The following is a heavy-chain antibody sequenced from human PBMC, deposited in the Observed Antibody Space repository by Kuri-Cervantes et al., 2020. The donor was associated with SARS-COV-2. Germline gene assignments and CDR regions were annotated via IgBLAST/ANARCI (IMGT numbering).Heavy chain of an antibody. D-gene: IGHD5-18*01. V-gene: IGHV3-21*01. Sequence: GESLKISCAASGFTFSSYSMNWVRQAPGKGLEWVSSISSSSSYIYHADSVKGRFTISRDNAKNSLYLQMNSLRAEDTAVYYCARQRDAAMDTASPFDYWGQGTLVTVSS. J-gene: IGHJ4*02. CDR1: GFTFSSYS. CDR2: ISSSSSYI. CDR3: ARQRDAAMDTASPFDY.